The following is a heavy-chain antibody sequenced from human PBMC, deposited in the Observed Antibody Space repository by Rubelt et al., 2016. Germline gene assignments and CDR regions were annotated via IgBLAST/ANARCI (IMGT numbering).Heavy chain of an antibody. CDR2: INHSGST. D-gene: IGHD3-10*01. CDR1: GGSFSAYY. CDR3: ARRSNWNTMVRGADAVDI. J-gene: IGHJ3*02. Sequence: QVQLQQWGAGLLKPSETLSLTCAVYGGSFSAYYWSWVRQPPGKGLEWIGEINHSGSTNYNPSLRGRVTISVDTSKTQFSLKLSSGTAADTAVYYCARRSNWNTMVRGADAVDIWGQGTMVTVSS. V-gene: IGHV4-34*01.